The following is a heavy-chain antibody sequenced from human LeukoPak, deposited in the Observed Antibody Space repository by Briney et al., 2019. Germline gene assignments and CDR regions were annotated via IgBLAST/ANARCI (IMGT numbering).Heavy chain of an antibody. CDR1: GFDFSDFA. D-gene: IGHD1-26*01. V-gene: IGHV3-64*02. Sequence: GGSLRLSCSASGFDFSDFATHWSRQAPGKGLEYVSGISSNGGSRYHADSVKGRFTISRDNSKNTLYLQMGSLRAEDMAVYYCGRRSTISGHLDFWGQGALVTVSS. CDR2: ISSNGGSR. CDR3: GRRSTISGHLDF. J-gene: IGHJ4*02.